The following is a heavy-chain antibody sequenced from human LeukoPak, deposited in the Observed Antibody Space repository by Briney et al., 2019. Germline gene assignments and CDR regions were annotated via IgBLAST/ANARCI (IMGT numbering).Heavy chain of an antibody. D-gene: IGHD3-22*01. CDR3: AKDLRSYYDSSGYYQTLYFDY. CDR2: ISGSGGST. CDR1: GFTFSSYA. J-gene: IGHJ4*02. Sequence: PGGSLRLSCAASGFTFSSYAMSWLRQAPGKGLEGVSAISGSGGSTYYADSVKGRFTISRDNSKNTLYLQMDSLRAEDTAVYYCAKDLRSYYDSSGYYQTLYFDYWGQGTLVTVSS. V-gene: IGHV3-23*01.